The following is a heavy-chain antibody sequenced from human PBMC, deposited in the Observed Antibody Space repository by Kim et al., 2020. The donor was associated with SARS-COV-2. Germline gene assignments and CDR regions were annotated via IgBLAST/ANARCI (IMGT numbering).Heavy chain of an antibody. CDR2: INHSGST. D-gene: IGHD3-10*01. J-gene: IGHJ4*02. Sequence: SETLSLTCAVYGGSFSGYYWSWIRQPPGKGLEWIGEINHSGSTTYNQSLKSRVTISVDTSKNQFSLKLSSVTAADTAVYYCARAMVRGRFHYWGQATMGTVSS. V-gene: IGHV4-34*01. CDR3: ARAMVRGRFHY. CDR1: GGSFSGYY.